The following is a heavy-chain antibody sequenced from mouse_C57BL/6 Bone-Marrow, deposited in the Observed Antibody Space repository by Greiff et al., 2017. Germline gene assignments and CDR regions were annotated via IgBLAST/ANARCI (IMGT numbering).Heavy chain of an antibody. J-gene: IGHJ2*01. CDR2: IYPRSGNT. CDR1: GYTFTSYG. D-gene: IGHD2-4*01. V-gene: IGHV1-81*01. CDR3: ARRRVYYDYSYFDY. Sequence: QVQLQQSGAELARPGASVTLSCKASGYTFTSYGISWVKQRTGQGLEWIGEIYPRSGNTYYNEKFKGKATLTADKSSSTAYMELRSLTSEDSAVYFCARRRVYYDYSYFDYWGQGTTLTVSS.